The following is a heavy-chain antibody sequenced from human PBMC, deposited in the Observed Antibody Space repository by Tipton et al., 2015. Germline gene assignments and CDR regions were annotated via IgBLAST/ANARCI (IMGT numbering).Heavy chain of an antibody. Sequence: GLVKPSQTLSLTCAISGDSVSSNSAAWNWIRQSPSRGLEWLGRKYYRSKWYNDYAVSVKSRITINPDTSKNQFSLQLNSVTPEDTAVYYCARRFLCGVAFFSYGMDVWGQGITVSVSS. CDR3: ARRFLCGVAFFSYGMDV. V-gene: IGHV6-1*01. D-gene: IGHD2-8*01. CDR1: GDSVSSNSAA. CDR2: KYYRSKWYN. J-gene: IGHJ6*02.